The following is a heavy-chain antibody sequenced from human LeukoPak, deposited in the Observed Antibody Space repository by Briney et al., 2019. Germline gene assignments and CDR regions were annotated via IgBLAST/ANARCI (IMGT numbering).Heavy chain of an antibody. D-gene: IGHD2-15*01. J-gene: IGHJ4*02. CDR1: GGSISSSSYY. CDR2: IYYSGST. Sequence: PSETLSLTCTVSGGSISSSSYYWGWIRQPPGKGLEWIGSIYYSGSTYYNPSLKSRVTISVDTSKNQFSLKLSSVTAADAAVYYCARSDDCSGGSCYDPYFDYWGQGTLVTVSS. V-gene: IGHV4-39*01. CDR3: ARSDDCSGGSCYDPYFDY.